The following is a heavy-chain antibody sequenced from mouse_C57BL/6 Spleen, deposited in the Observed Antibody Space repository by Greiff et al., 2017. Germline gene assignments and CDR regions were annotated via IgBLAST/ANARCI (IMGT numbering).Heavy chain of an antibody. CDR3: SRDALYGIRTWFAY. CDR2: ISDGGSYT. V-gene: IGHV5-4*01. CDR1: GFTFSSYA. J-gene: IGHJ3*01. D-gene: IGHD2-1*01. Sequence: EVQVLQSGAGLVKPGGSLKLSCAASGFTFSSYAMSWVRQTPEQSLEWVATISDGGSYTYYPDNVKGRFTLSRDKAKNNLCMQLSHLKAENTDEYYGSRDALYGIRTWFAYWGQGTLVTVSA.